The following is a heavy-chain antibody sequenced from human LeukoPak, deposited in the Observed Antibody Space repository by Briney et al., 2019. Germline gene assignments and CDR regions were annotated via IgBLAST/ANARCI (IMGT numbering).Heavy chain of an antibody. D-gene: IGHD2-8*02. V-gene: IGHV3-23*01. CDR2: IFPSGGEV. J-gene: IGHJ4*02. CDR3: ATYRQVLLPFES. CDR1: GFTFSSYG. Sequence: GGSLRLSCAASGFTFSSYGMSWVRQAPGKGLEWVSSIFPSGGEVHYADSVRGRFTISRDNSKSTLSLQMNSLRAEDTAIYYCATYRQVLLPFESWGQGTLVTVSS.